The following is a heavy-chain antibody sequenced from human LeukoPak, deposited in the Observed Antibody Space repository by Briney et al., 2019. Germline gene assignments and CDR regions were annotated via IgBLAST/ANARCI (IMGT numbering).Heavy chain of an antibody. V-gene: IGHV3-23*01. CDR1: GFTFSSYG. J-gene: IGHJ4*02. CDR3: AKDPGGLPYYFDY. Sequence: GGSLRLSCAASGFTFSSYGMSWVRQAPGKGLEWVSAISGSGGSTYYADSVKGRFTISRDNSKNTLYLQMNSLRAEDTAVYYCAKDPGGLPYYFDYWGQGTLVTVSS. D-gene: IGHD2-21*02. CDR2: ISGSGGST.